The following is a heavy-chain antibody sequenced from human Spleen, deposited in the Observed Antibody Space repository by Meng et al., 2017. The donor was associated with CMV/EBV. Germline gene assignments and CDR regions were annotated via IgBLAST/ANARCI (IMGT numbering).Heavy chain of an antibody. V-gene: IGHV3-43*01. CDR1: GITFDDFI. CDR3: ARDQATGYYYYGMDV. J-gene: IGHJ6*02. CDR2: ISWDGDTT. Sequence: GGSLRLSCAASGITFDDFIMDWVRQAPGKGLEWVSLISWDGDTTYYADSVKGRFTLFRDKSMNTLYLQMNSLRADDTAVYYCARDQATGYYYYGMDVWGQGTTVTVSS. D-gene: IGHD5-24*01.